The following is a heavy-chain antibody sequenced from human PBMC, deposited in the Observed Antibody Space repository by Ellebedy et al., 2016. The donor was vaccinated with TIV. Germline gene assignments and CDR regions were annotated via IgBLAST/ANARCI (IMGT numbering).Heavy chain of an antibody. Sequence: MPSETLSLTCDVSGGFVNSSRHYRAWIRQPPGKGLEWIGSVYYSGSPYYNPSFKSRVTLSADTSKNQFSLNLRTVTAADTAVYYCPKSPSRKPGLVDYWGQGTLVTVSS. D-gene: IGHD1-14*01. J-gene: IGHJ4*02. CDR1: GGFVNSSRHY. CDR2: VYYSGSP. CDR3: PKSPSRKPGLVDY. V-gene: IGHV4-39*01.